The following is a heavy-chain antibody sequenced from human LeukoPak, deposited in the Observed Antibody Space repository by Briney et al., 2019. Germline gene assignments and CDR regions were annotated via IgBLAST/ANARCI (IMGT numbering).Heavy chain of an antibody. D-gene: IGHD2-2*01. CDR1: GFTFSSYG. Sequence: GGSLRLSCAASGFTFSSYGMHWVRQAPGKGLEWVAVIWHGGSNKYYADSVKGRFTISRDNSKNTLYLQMNSLRAEDTAVYYCAKEGRGYCSSTSCPPHLDYWGQGTLVTVSS. J-gene: IGHJ4*02. CDR3: AKEGRGYCSSTSCPPHLDY. CDR2: IWHGGSNK. V-gene: IGHV3-30*02.